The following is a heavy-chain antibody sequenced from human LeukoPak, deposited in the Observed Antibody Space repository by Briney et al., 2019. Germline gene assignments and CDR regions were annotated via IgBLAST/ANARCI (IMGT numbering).Heavy chain of an antibody. Sequence: GGSLRLSCAASGLTFSSYAMNWVRQGPGKGLEWVSGISGSGGSTYYADSVKGRFTISRDNSKNTLYLQMNSLRADDTAVYYCAKDPYVYVWGSYRSNWGQGTLVTVSS. CDR3: AKDPYVYVWGSYRSN. D-gene: IGHD3-16*02. CDR2: ISGSGGST. J-gene: IGHJ4*02. CDR1: GLTFSSYA. V-gene: IGHV3-23*01.